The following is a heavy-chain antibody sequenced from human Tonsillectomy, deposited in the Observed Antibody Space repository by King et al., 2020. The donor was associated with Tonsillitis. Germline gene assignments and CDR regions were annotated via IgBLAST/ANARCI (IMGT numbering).Heavy chain of an antibody. CDR2: INWNSGSI. Sequence: VQLVESGGGLVQPGRSLRLSCAASGFTFDDYAMHWVRQAPGKGLEWVSGINWNSGSIGYADSVKGRFTISRDNAKNSLYLQMNSLRAEDTALYYCAKDTISSLSLYYGMDVWGQGTTVTVSS. V-gene: IGHV3-9*01. CDR3: AKDTISSLSLYYGMDV. D-gene: IGHD3-3*01. CDR1: GFTFDDYA. J-gene: IGHJ6*02.